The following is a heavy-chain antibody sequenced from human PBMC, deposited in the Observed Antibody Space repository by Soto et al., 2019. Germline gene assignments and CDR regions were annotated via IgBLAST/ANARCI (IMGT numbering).Heavy chain of an antibody. CDR1: GYTFTGYY. V-gene: IGHV1-2*02. D-gene: IGHD2-2*01. CDR2: INPNNGGT. Sequence: QVQLVQSGAEVKKPGASVKVSCKASGYTFTGYYMHWVRRAPGQGLEWMGWINPNNGGTNYAPKFQGRVTMTRDTSLPPAYLELSRLTSDDTAVSFCARANGTSRYWLHPWGQGTLVTVSS. J-gene: IGHJ5*02. CDR3: ARANGTSRYWLHP.